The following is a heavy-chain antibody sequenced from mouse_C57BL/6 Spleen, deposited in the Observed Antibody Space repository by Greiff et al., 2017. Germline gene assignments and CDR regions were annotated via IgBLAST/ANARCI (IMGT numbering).Heavy chain of an antibody. CDR1: GYTFTSYW. V-gene: IGHV1-55*01. D-gene: IGHD2-5*01. J-gene: IGHJ4*01. CDR2: IYPGSGST. CDR3: ARKIYYNNSHAMDY. Sequence: QVQLQQPGAELVKPGASVKMSCKASGYTFTSYWITWVKQRPGQGLEWIGDIYPGSGSTNYNEKFKSKATLTVDTSSSTAYMQLSSLTSEDSSVYYCARKIYYNNSHAMDYWGQGTSVTVSS.